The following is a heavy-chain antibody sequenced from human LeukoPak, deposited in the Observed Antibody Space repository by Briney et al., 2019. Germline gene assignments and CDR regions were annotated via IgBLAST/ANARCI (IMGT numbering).Heavy chain of an antibody. V-gene: IGHV3-48*03. J-gene: IGHJ3*02. CDR1: GFNFISYE. D-gene: IGHD1-26*01. CDR2: ISPGSNTI. CDR3: ARDRGSYSTDAFDI. Sequence: GGSLRLSCAASGFNFISYEMNWVRQAPGKGLEWVSYISPGSNTIYYADSVKGRFTISRDNAKNSLYLQMNSLRAEDTAVYYCARDRGSYSTDAFDIWGQGTMVTVSS.